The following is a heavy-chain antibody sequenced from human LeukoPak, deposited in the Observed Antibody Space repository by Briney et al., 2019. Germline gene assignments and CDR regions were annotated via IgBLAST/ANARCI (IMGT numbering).Heavy chain of an antibody. CDR1: GGSISSSSYY. V-gene: IGHV4-39*01. CDR3: ARGDSLRGLSYYYMDV. D-gene: IGHD2-8*01. J-gene: IGHJ6*03. CDR2: IYYSGIT. Sequence: SETLSLTCTVSGGSISSSSYYWGWIRQPPGKGLEWIGSIYYSGITYYNPSLKSRVTISVDTSKNQFSLRLSSGTATDTAVYYCARGDSLRGLSYYYMDVWGKGTTVTVSS.